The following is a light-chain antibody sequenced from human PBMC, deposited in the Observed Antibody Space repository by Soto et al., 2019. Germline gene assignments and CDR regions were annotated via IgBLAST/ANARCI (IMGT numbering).Light chain of an antibody. J-gene: IGLJ2*01. CDR3: QVWDSSSDHRV. V-gene: IGLV3-21*02. Sequence: SYELTQPPSVSLAPGQPARIPCGGNNIGSKSVHWYQQKPGLAPVLVVYVDSDRPSGIPERFPGSNSGNTAPLTISRVEAGDEADYYCQVWDSSSDHRVFGGGTKLTVL. CDR2: VDS. CDR1: NIGSKS.